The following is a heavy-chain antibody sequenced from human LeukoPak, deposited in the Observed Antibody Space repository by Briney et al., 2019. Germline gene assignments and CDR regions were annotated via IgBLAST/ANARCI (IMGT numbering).Heavy chain of an antibody. CDR2: IKSKTDGGTT. CDR3: NTDSYESVPLSYYYETPCYFDY. V-gene: IGHV3-15*01. CDR1: GFTFSNAW. J-gene: IGHJ4*02. D-gene: IGHD3-22*01. Sequence: PGGSLRLSCAASGFTFSNAWMSWVRQAPGKGLEWVGRIKSKTDGGTTDYAAPVKGRFTISRDDSKNTLYLQMNSLKTEDTAVYYRNTDSYESVPLSYYYETPCYFDYWGQGTLVTVSS.